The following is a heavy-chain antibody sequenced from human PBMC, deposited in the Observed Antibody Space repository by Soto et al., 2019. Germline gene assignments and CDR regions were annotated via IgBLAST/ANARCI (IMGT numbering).Heavy chain of an antibody. CDR3: ARASTYYYDSSGYYHDAFDI. V-gene: IGHV1-3*01. J-gene: IGHJ3*02. CDR1: GYTFTSYA. D-gene: IGHD3-22*01. CDR2: INAGNGNT. Sequence: QVQLVQSGAELKKPGASVKVSCKASGYTFTSYAMHWVRQAPGQRLEWMGWINAGNGNTKYSQKFQGRVTITRDTSASTAYMELSSLRSEDTAVYYCARASTYYYDSSGYYHDAFDIWGQGTMVTVSS.